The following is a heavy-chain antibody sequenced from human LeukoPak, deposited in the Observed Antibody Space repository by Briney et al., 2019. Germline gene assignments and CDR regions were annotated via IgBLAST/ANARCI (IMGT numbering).Heavy chain of an antibody. CDR1: GFTFSSYG. J-gene: IGHJ4*02. CDR3: AKAYGYCSSTSCSHEEFDY. D-gene: IGHD2-2*01. CDR2: ISSDGYNK. V-gene: IGHV3-30*18. Sequence: GGSLRLSCAASGFTFSSYGMHWVRQAPGKGLEWVALISSDGYNKYYADSVKGRFTISRDNSKDTLYLQMNSLRAEDTAVYYCAKAYGYCSSTSCSHEEFDYWGQGTLVTVSS.